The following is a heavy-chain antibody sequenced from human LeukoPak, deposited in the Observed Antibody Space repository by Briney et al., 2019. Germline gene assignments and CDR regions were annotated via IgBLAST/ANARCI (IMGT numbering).Heavy chain of an antibody. CDR3: ARAIGPYKGTYYYDSSGYYIDY. CDR2: IYYSGST. J-gene: IGHJ4*02. Sequence: SSETLSLTCTVSGGSISSSSYYWGWIRQPPGKGLEWIGSIYYSGSTYYNPSLKSRVTISVDTSKNQFSLKLSSVTAADTAVYYCARAIGPYKGTYYYDSSGYYIDYWGQGTLVTVSS. CDR1: GGSISSSSYY. D-gene: IGHD3-22*01. V-gene: IGHV4-39*07.